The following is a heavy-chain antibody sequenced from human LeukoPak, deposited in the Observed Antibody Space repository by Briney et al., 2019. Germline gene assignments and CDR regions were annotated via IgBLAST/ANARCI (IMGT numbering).Heavy chain of an antibody. CDR3: ARDGGYCGAGSCYDY. V-gene: IGHV3-7*01. D-gene: IGHD2-15*01. Sequence: PRGSLRLSCAASGFTFTNYWMSWVRQAPGKGLEWVASIRQDGSETYYVDSVEGRFTISRDNAKNSLYLQMNSLRAEDTAMYFCARDGGYCGAGSCYDYWGQGTLVTVSS. J-gene: IGHJ4*02. CDR2: IRQDGSET. CDR1: GFTFTNYW.